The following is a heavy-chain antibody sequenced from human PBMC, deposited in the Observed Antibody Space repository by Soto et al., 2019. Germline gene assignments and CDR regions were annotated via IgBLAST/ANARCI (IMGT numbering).Heavy chain of an antibody. V-gene: IGHV5-51*01. D-gene: IGHD2-2*01. CDR1: GYSFTSYW. Sequence: GGSLKISCNGSGYSFTSYWIGWGRQMPWKGLEWMGIIYPSDSDTRYSPSFQGQVTISADKSISTAYLQWSSLKASDTAMYYCARHYCSSTSCYPVYYYYYGMDVWGQGTTVTVSS. CDR3: ARHYCSSTSCYPVYYYYYGMDV. J-gene: IGHJ6*02. CDR2: IYPSDSDT.